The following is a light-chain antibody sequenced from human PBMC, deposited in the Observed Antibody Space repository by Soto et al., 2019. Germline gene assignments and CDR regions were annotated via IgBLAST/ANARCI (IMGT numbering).Light chain of an antibody. CDR1: SGHSSYA. CDR3: QTWGAGFSVV. V-gene: IGLV4-69*01. J-gene: IGLJ2*01. CDR2: VNTDGSH. Sequence: QPVLTQSPSASASLGASVKLTCTLSSGHSSYAIAWHQQQPEKGPRYLMKVNTDGSHNKGDGIPDRFSGSSSGAERYLTISCLQSEDEADYYCQTWGAGFSVVFGGGTKLTVL.